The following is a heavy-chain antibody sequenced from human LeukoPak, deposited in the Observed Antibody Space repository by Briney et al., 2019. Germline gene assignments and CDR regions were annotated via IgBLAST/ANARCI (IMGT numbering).Heavy chain of an antibody. D-gene: IGHD3-3*01. J-gene: IGHJ4*02. Sequence: PGGSLRLSCAASGFTFSSYAMSWVRQAPGKGLEWVSAISGSGGSTYYADSVKGRFTISRDNSKNTLYLQMNSLRAEDTAVYYCAKDRGHFLNDDFWSGYDDYWGQGTLVTVSS. CDR2: ISGSGGST. V-gene: IGHV3-23*01. CDR3: AKDRGHFLNDDFWSGYDDY. CDR1: GFTFSSYA.